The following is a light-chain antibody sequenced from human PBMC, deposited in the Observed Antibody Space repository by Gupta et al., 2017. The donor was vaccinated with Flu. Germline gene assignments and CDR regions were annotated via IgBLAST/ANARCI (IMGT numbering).Light chain of an antibody. V-gene: IGLV2-11*01. Sequence: QSAPTQARSVSGSPGQSVTISCTGSSNDVGGSNRVSWYQQRPGKAPKLILYDVTQRPPGVPDRFSGSKSGNTASLTISGLQADDDADYYCSSHAGRVTWVFGTGTTVTVL. CDR2: DVT. CDR3: SSHAGRVTWV. CDR1: SNDVGGSNR. J-gene: IGLJ1*01.